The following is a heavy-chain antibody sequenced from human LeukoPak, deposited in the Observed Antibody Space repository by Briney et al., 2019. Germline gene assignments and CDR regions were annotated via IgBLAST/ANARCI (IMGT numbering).Heavy chain of an antibody. CDR1: GFTVSSNY. CDR2: IYSGGST. J-gene: IGHJ4*02. CDR3: TRVQRLSPDYDFWSGYPLYYFDY. Sequence: GGSLRLSCAASGFTVSSNYMSWVRQAPGKGLEWVSVIYSGGSTYYADSVKGRFTISRDNSKNTLYLQMNSLKTEDTAVYYCTRVQRLSPDYDFWSGYPLYYFDYWGQGTLVTVSS. D-gene: IGHD3-3*01. V-gene: IGHV3-53*01.